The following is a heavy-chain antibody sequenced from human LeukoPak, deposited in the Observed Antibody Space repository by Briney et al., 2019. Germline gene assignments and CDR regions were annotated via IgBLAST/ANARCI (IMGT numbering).Heavy chain of an antibody. J-gene: IGHJ6*02. CDR2: MNPNSGNT. Sequence: ASVKVSCKVSGYTLTELSMHWVRQATGQGLEWMGWMNPNSGNTGYAQKFQGRVTMTRNTSISTAYMELSSLRSEDTAVYYCARGRGSYPPYYYYGMDVWGQGTTVTVSS. D-gene: IGHD1-26*01. V-gene: IGHV1-8*01. CDR1: GYTLTELS. CDR3: ARGRGSYPPYYYYGMDV.